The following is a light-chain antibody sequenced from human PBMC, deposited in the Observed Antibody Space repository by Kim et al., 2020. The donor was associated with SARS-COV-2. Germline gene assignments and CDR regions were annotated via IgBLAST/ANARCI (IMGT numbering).Light chain of an antibody. CDR1: QSVNSIY. Sequence: EIVLTQSPDTLSLSPGERATLSCRASQSVNSIYLAWYQQKPGQAPRLLIYSASNRATGIADRFSGSGSGTDFTLTITTLQPEDVAGYYCQHYGYSPWTFGRGTKVDIK. J-gene: IGKJ1*01. V-gene: IGKV3-20*01. CDR3: QHYGYSPWT. CDR2: SAS.